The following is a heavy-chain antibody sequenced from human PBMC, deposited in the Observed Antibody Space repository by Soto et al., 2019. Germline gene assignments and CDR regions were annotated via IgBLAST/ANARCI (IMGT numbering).Heavy chain of an antibody. CDR3: ARDKNVYDFFGADDAFDI. CDR1: GFTFRSYW. Sequence: EVQLVESGGGLVQPGGSLRLSCAASGFTFRSYWMSWVRQAPGKGLEWVASIKQDGSDKYYVESVKGRFTICRDNAENAVDLLMNTLRAEDTAVYYCARDKNVYDFFGADDAFDIWGQGTMVNVSS. V-gene: IGHV3-7*05. CDR2: IKQDGSDK. D-gene: IGHD3-3*01. J-gene: IGHJ3*02.